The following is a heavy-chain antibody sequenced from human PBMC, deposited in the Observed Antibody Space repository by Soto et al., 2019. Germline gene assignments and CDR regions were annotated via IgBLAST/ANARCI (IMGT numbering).Heavy chain of an antibody. Sequence: PSETLSLTCTVSGGSISSSSYYWGWIRQPPGKGLEWIGSIYYSGSTYYNPSLKSRVTISVDTSKNQFSLKLSSVTTADTAVYYCAGGQDVSYGAYGYYFDYWGQGTLVTVSS. J-gene: IGHJ4*02. D-gene: IGHD5-18*01. CDR3: AGGQDVSYGAYGYYFDY. V-gene: IGHV4-39*01. CDR2: IYYSGST. CDR1: GGSISSSSYY.